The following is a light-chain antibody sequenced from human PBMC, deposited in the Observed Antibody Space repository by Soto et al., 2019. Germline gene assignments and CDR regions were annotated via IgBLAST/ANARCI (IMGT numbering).Light chain of an antibody. CDR2: SAS. CDR3: QQYDTSPFT. V-gene: IGKV3-20*01. J-gene: IGKJ3*01. CDR1: QKISTSF. Sequence: EIVLTQSPGTLSLSPGERASLSCRASQKISTSFLAWYQQKPGQAPRLLIYSASSRATGIPDRFSGSGSETAFTLTISRLEPEDFALYYCQQYDTSPFTFGPGTRVDIK.